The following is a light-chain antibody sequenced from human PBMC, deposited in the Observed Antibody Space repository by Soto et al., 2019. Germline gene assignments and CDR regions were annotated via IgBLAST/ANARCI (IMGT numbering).Light chain of an antibody. Sequence: QSVLTQPASVSGSPGQSITISCTGTSSDVGGYNYVSWYQHHPGKAPKLMIFEVSNRPSGVSNRFSGSESGNTASLTISGLQAEAEADYYYSSYTSSSTPYVVFGGGTQLTVL. CDR2: EVS. J-gene: IGLJ2*01. CDR3: SSYTSSSTPYVV. CDR1: SSDVGGYNY. V-gene: IGLV2-14*01.